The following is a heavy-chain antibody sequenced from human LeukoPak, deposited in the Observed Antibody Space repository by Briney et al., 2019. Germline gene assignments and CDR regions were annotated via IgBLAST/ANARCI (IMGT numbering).Heavy chain of an antibody. Sequence: GGSLRLSCAASGFTFSDYYMSWIRQAPGKGLEWVSYISSSSSYTNYADSVKGRFTISRDNAKNPLYLQMNSLRAEDTAVYYCARDRTDYGDYNGFYYGMDVWGQGTTVTVSS. CDR2: ISSSSSYT. CDR1: GFTFSDYY. CDR3: ARDRTDYGDYNGFYYGMDV. D-gene: IGHD4-17*01. J-gene: IGHJ6*02. V-gene: IGHV3-11*05.